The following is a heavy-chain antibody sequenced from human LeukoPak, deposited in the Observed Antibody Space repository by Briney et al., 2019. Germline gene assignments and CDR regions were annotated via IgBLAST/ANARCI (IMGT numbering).Heavy chain of an antibody. CDR1: GGSISSYY. V-gene: IGHV4-59*08. Sequence: SETLSLTCNVSGGSISSYYWSWIRQPPGKGLEWIGYIYYSGTTNYNPSLKSRVTISVDTSKNQFSLKLSSVTAADTAVYYCARLSYMRYQLLGVFDYWGQGTLVTVSS. J-gene: IGHJ4*02. CDR3: ARLSYMRYQLLGVFDY. D-gene: IGHD2-2*01. CDR2: IYYSGTT.